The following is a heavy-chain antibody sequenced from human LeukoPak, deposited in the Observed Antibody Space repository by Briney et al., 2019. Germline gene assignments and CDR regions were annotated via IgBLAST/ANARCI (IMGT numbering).Heavy chain of an antibody. V-gene: IGHV4-61*02. D-gene: IGHD3-22*01. Sequence: SETLSLTCTVSGGSLTIGSSCWSWIRQPAGKGLEWIGRIYTSGSTNYNPSLKSRVTISVDTSKNQFSLKLSSVTAADTAVYYCAREDSSTYYYDNWGQGTLVTVSS. J-gene: IGHJ4*02. CDR1: GGSLTIGSSC. CDR2: IYTSGST. CDR3: AREDSSTYYYDN.